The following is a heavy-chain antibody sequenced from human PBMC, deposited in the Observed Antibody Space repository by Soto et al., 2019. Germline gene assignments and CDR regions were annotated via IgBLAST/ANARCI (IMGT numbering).Heavy chain of an antibody. CDR3: ARDAVTAIRGVNSWFDS. V-gene: IGHV4-38-2*02. CDR2: MYHSGST. D-gene: IGHD3-10*01. J-gene: IGHJ5*01. Sequence: PSETLSLTCGVSGYSISSGYYWGWIRQPPGKGLEWIGSMYHSGSTYYNPSLKSRVTISVDTSKNQFSLKLNSVTAADTAVYYCARDAVTAIRGVNSWFDSCGQGTLVTVSS. CDR1: GYSISSGYY.